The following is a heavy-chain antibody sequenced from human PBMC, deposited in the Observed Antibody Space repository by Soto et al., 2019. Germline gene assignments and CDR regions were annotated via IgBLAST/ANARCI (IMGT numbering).Heavy chain of an antibody. CDR1: GGSISSGGYS. J-gene: IGHJ4*02. CDR2: IYHSGST. D-gene: IGHD6-6*01. Sequence: SETLSLTCAVSGGSISSGGYSWSWIRQPPGKGLEWIGYIYHSGSTYYNPSLKSRVTISVDRSKNQSSLKLSSVTAADTAVYYCARDHVREATLDYWGQGTLVTVSS. CDR3: ARDHVREATLDY. V-gene: IGHV4-30-2*01.